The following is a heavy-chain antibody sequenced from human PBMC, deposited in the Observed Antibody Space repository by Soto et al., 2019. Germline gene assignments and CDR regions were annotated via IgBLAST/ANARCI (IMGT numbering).Heavy chain of an antibody. CDR1: GFTFSSYG. CDR3: ARATYYYDSSGYSGYGLDV. D-gene: IGHD3-22*01. CDR2: IWYDGSNK. Sequence: SLRLSCAASGFTFSSYGMHWVRQAPGKGLEWVAVIWYDGSNKYYADSVKGRFTISRDNSKNTLYLQVSSLRAEDTAVYYCARATYYYDSSGYSGYGLDVWGQGTTVTVSS. V-gene: IGHV3-33*01. J-gene: IGHJ6*02.